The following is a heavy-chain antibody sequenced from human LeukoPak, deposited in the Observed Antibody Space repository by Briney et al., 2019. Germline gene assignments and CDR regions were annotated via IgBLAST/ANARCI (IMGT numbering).Heavy chain of an antibody. J-gene: IGHJ3*02. V-gene: IGHV3-23*01. Sequence: PGGSLRLSCAASGFTFSNHGMDWVRQAPGKGLEWVSGISPSGDITYYADSVKGRFTISRDNSKNTLYLEVISLTAEDTAVYYCAKDYVDYVRDAFDIWGQGTMVTVSS. CDR1: GFTFSNHG. CDR2: ISPSGDIT. D-gene: IGHD3-16*01. CDR3: AKDYVDYVRDAFDI.